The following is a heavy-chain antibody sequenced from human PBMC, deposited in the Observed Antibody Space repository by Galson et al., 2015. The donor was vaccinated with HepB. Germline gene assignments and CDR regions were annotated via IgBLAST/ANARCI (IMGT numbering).Heavy chain of an antibody. D-gene: IGHD7-27*01. CDR3: AKRGEELGGGSFDY. V-gene: IGHV3-30-3*02. J-gene: IGHJ4*02. CDR2: ISYDGSNK. Sequence: SLRLSCAASGFTLSSYAMHWVRQAPGKGLEWVAVISYDGSNKYYADSVKGRFTISRDNSKNTLYLQMNSLRAEDTAVYYCAKRGEELGGGSFDYWGQGTLVTVSS. CDR1: GFTLSSYA.